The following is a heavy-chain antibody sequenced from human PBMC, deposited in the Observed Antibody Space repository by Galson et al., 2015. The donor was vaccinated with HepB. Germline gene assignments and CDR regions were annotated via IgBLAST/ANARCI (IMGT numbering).Heavy chain of an antibody. J-gene: IGHJ4*02. CDR1: GFTFSSYA. D-gene: IGHD3-22*01. Sequence: SLRLSCAASGFTFSSYAMHWVRQAPGKGLEYVSAISSNGGSTYYANSVKGRFTISRDNSKNTLYLQMGSLRAEDMAVYYCARGEVVGRSFDYWGQGTLVTVSS. CDR3: ARGEVVGRSFDY. V-gene: IGHV3-64*01. CDR2: ISSNGGST.